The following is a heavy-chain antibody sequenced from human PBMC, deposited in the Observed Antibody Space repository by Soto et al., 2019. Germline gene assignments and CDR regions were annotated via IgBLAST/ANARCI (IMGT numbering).Heavy chain of an antibody. CDR3: AGGRIVVAGSSAYYSMDV. CDR1: GGNPSNSA. D-gene: IGHD6-19*01. Sequence: QVHLLLQSGAEVKKPGSSVKVACKASGGNPSNSAISWVRQAPGQGLEWMGGIIPVFGIISHAQNFQGRVTITADESTSTAYMELSSLRSEDTAVSFCAGGRIVVAGSSAYYSMDVWGQGTTVTVSS. J-gene: IGHJ6*02. CDR2: IIPVFGII. V-gene: IGHV1-69*01.